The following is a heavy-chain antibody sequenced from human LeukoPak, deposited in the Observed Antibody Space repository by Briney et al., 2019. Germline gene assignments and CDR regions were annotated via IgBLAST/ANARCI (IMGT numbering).Heavy chain of an antibody. V-gene: IGHV3-7*01. CDR1: GFTFKNAS. J-gene: IGHJ6*03. CDR3: ARDRTWIQLWAEYYYYYMDV. CDR2: IKQAGSEK. Sequence: GGSLRLSCEASGFTFKNASMSWVREAPGKGLEWVANIKQAGSEKYYVDSAKGRFPISRDNAKTSLYLQMNSLRAEDTAVYYCARDRTWIQLWAEYYYYYMDVWGKGTTVTVSS. D-gene: IGHD5-18*01.